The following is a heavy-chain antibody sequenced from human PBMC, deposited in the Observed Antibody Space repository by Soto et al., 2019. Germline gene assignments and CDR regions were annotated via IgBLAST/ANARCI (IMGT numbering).Heavy chain of an antibody. CDR1: GGSISSSNW. D-gene: IGHD6-19*01. CDR2: IYHSGST. J-gene: IGHJ6*02. CDR3: ARGSVAFGNYYYGMDI. Sequence: TSETLSLTCAVSGGSISSSNWWSWVRQPPGKGLEWIGEIYHSGSTNYNPSLKSRVTISVDKSKNQFSLKLSSVTAADTAVYYCARGSVAFGNYYYGMDIWGQGTTVTVSS. V-gene: IGHV4-4*02.